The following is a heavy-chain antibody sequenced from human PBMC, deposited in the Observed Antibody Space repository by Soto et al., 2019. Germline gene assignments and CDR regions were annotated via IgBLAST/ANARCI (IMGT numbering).Heavy chain of an antibody. CDR2: IWHDGLKK. J-gene: IGHJ4*02. CDR1: RFTFSDYG. CDR3: ARDRGADAPIDV. V-gene: IGHV3-33*01. Sequence: QVQLVESGGGVVQPERSLRLSCVASRFTFSDYGMHWVRQAPGKGLEWVAVIWHDGLKKDYVDSLKGRFTVSRDNSKNILYLQMNSLRVEDTATYYCARDRGADAPIDVWGQGTLVTVSS.